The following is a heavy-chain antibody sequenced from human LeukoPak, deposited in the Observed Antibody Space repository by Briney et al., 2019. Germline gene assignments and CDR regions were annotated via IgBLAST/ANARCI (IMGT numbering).Heavy chain of an antibody. CDR3: ARVAVGHPYYYCGMDV. CDR1: GYTFTSYY. D-gene: IGHD1-26*01. V-gene: IGHV1-46*01. CDR2: INPSGGST. Sequence: GASVKVSCKASGYTFTSYYMHWVRQAPGQGLEWVGIINPSGGSTSYAQKFQGRVTMTRDTSTSTVYMELSSLRSEDTAVYYCARVAVGHPYYYCGMDVWGQGTTVTVSS. J-gene: IGHJ6*02.